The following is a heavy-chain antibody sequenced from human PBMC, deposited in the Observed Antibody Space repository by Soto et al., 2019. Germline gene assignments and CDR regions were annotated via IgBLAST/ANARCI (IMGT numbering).Heavy chain of an antibody. V-gene: IGHV3-11*06. Sequence: GGSLRLSCAASGCTFSDYYMSWIRQAPGKGLEWLSYSSDSGTFTRYADSVKGRFSISRDNAKNSLYLQINSLRGEDTAIYYCARSGDNYNLLDYWGQGTPVTVSS. CDR1: GCTFSDYY. CDR2: SSDSGTFT. D-gene: IGHD1-1*01. J-gene: IGHJ4*02. CDR3: ARSGDNYNLLDY.